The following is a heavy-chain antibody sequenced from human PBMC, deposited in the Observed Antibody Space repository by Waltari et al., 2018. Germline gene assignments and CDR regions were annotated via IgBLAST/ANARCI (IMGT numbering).Heavy chain of an antibody. CDR2: IYYRGST. J-gene: IGHJ3*02. CDR1: GGSISSSSYY. CDR3: ARALIAVAGPDDAFDI. V-gene: IGHV4-39*07. Sequence: QLQLQESGPGLVKPSETLSLTCTVSGGSISSSSYYWGWIRQPPGKGLEWIGSIYYRGSTYYNPSLKSRVTISVDTSKNQFSLKLSSVTAADTAVYYCARALIAVAGPDDAFDIWGQGTMVTVSS. D-gene: IGHD6-19*01.